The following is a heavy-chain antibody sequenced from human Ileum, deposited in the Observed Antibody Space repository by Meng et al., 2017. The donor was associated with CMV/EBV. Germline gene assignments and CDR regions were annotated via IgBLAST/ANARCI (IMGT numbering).Heavy chain of an antibody. J-gene: IGHJ5*02. D-gene: IGHD6-19*01. Sequence: ISLKQSGTTLVKTHHSLTLTCTFSGFSLSTDGVGVGWIRQPPGKALEWLALVYWDDDKHYSPSLTSRVTVTKDTSENLVFLTLTNMDAVDTGTYYCAYRRGGGSGWNWFGPWGQGILVTVSS. CDR2: VYWDDDK. CDR1: GFSLSTDGVG. CDR3: AYRRGGGSGWNWFGP. V-gene: IGHV2-5*02.